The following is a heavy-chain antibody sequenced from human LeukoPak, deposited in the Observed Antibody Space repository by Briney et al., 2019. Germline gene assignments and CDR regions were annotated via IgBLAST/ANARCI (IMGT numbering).Heavy chain of an antibody. CDR3: ARDQYDSSVEFGY. Sequence: ASVKVSCKASGYTFTGYYMHWVRQAPGQGLEWMGGIIPIFGTANYAQKFQGRVTITADKSTSTAYMELSSLRSEDTAVYYCARDQYDSSVEFGYWGQGTLVTVSS. CDR1: GYTFTGYY. J-gene: IGHJ4*02. V-gene: IGHV1-69*06. CDR2: IIPIFGTA. D-gene: IGHD3-22*01.